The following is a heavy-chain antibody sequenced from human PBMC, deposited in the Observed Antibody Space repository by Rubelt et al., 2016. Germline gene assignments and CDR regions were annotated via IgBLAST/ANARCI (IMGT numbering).Heavy chain of an antibody. CDR2: IYYSGST. V-gene: IGHV4-30-4*07. J-gene: IGHJ6*02. CDR1: GGSISSGGYS. D-gene: IGHD2-2*02. CDR3: ARGSCSSTSCYTRGPYYYGMDV. Sequence: VQLQESGPGLVKPSQTLSLTCAVSGGSISSGGYSWSWIRQPPGKGLEWIGYIYYSGSTNYNPSLKSRVTISVDTSKNQFSLKLNSVTAADTAVFYCARGSCSSTSCYTRGPYYYGMDVWGQGTTVTVSS.